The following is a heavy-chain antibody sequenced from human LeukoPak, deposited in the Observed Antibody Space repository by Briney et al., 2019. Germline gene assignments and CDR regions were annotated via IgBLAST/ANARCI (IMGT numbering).Heavy chain of an antibody. D-gene: IGHD5-24*01. V-gene: IGHV4-34*01. CDR1: GGSFSGYY. Sequence: SETLSLTCAVYGGSFSGYYWSWIRQPPGKGLEWIGEINHSGSTNYNPSLKSRVTISVDTSKNQFSLKLSSVTAADTAVYYCATLPLELRDGYNWPQNWFDPWGQGTLVTVSS. CDR2: INHSGST. J-gene: IGHJ5*02. CDR3: ATLPLELRDGYNWPQNWFDP.